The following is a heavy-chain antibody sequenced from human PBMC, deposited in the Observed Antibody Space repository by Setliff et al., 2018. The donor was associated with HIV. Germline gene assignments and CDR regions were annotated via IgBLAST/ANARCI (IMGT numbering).Heavy chain of an antibody. Sequence: SVKVSCKASGGTLSSYAVTWVRQAPGQGLEWMGGITPMSATANYAQKSKGRVTSTADEFTNMAHVELNSLISEDPAVYYCATARVNDYGDYVGLDPWGQGTLVTVSS. CDR2: ITPMSATA. CDR1: GGTLSSYA. J-gene: IGHJ5*02. D-gene: IGHD4-17*01. V-gene: IGHV1-69*13. CDR3: ATARVNDYGDYVGLDP.